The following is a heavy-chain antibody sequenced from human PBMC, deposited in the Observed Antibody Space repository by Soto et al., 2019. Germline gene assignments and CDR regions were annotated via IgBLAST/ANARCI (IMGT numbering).Heavy chain of an antibody. J-gene: IGHJ6*02. CDR1: GFTFSSYG. Sequence: QPGGSLRLSCAASGFTFSSYGVHWVRQAPGKGLEWVAVISYAGTNQYYADSVKGRFTISKDNSKNTLYLQMNSLRAEDTAIYYCAKDRGWYGEGNYYGMDVWGQGTTVTVSS. CDR3: AKDRGWYGEGNYYGMDV. V-gene: IGHV3-30*18. D-gene: IGHD6-19*01. CDR2: ISYAGTNQ.